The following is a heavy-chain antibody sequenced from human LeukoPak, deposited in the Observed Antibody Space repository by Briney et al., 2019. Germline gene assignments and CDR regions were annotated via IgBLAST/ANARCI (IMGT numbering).Heavy chain of an antibody. CDR3: AKDDAWLQYAD. V-gene: IGHV3-30*02. J-gene: IGHJ4*02. Sequence: GGSLRLSCAASGFIFSSYGMHWVRQAPGKGLEWVLFIGYDGGNKYYADSVKGRFTISRDNSKNTLFLQMNSLRVEDAAVYYCAKDDAWLQYADWGQGILVTVSS. CDR2: IGYDGGNK. D-gene: IGHD5-24*01. CDR1: GFIFSSYG.